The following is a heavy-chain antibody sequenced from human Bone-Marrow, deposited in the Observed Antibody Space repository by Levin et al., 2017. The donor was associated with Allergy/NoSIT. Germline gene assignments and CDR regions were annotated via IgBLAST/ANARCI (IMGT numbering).Heavy chain of an antibody. D-gene: IGHD6-19*01. V-gene: IGHV3-23*01. CDR2: ISGSGGST. Sequence: LSLTCAASGFPFSSYAMSWVRQAPGKGLEWVSAISGSGGSTYYADSVKGRFTISRDNSKNTLYLQMNSLRAEDTAVYYCARTRIAVAGSPFDYWGQGTLVTVSS. CDR1: GFPFSSYA. J-gene: IGHJ4*02. CDR3: ARTRIAVAGSPFDY.